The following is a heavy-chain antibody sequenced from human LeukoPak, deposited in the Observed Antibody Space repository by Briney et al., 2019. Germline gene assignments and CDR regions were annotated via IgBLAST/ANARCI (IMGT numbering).Heavy chain of an antibody. CDR1: GYTFTGYY. CDR3: ARDHCSGGSCYVDFDY. J-gene: IGHJ4*02. CDR2: INPNSGGT. D-gene: IGHD2-15*01. Sequence: ASVKVSCKASGYTFTGYYMHWVRQAPGQGLEWMGWINPNSGGTNYAQKFQGRVTMTRDTSISTAYMELSRLRSDDTAVYYCARDHCSGGSCYVDFDYWGQGTLVTVPS. V-gene: IGHV1-2*02.